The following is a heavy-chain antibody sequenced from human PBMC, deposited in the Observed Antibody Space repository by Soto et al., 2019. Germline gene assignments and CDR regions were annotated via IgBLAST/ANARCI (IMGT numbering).Heavy chain of an antibody. V-gene: IGHV4-34*01. CDR3: ARLARVDY. CDR1: GGSFSGYY. D-gene: IGHD1-26*01. CDR2: INHGGST. J-gene: IGHJ4*02. Sequence: QVQLQQWGAGLLKPSETLSLTCAVYGGSFSGYYWSWIRQPPGKGLEWIGKINHGGSTNYNPSLKRQVTISVDTSKNQFPLKLGSVTAADTAVYYCARLARVDYWGQGTLVTVSS.